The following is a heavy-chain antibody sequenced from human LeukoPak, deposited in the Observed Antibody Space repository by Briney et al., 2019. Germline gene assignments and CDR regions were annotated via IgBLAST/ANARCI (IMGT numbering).Heavy chain of an antibody. Sequence: PSETLSLTCAVYGESFSGFYWSWIRQPPGKGLEWIGEINARGDTNFNPSLKSRVTISVDTSKSQFSLRLTSMIAADTAVYYCARGQVPAARGYNWFDPWGQGTLVTVSS. CDR2: INARGDT. V-gene: IGHV4-34*01. D-gene: IGHD2-2*01. CDR3: ARGQVPAARGYNWFDP. CDR1: GESFSGFY. J-gene: IGHJ5*02.